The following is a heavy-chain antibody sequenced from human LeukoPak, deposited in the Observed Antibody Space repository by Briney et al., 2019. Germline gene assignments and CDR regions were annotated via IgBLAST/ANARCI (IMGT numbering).Heavy chain of an antibody. CDR1: GGSISSGSYY. CDR2: IYTSGST. CDR3: ARGHQLLFLAMDV. V-gene: IGHV4-61*02. J-gene: IGHJ6*02. Sequence: SSETLSLTCTVSGGSISSGSYYWSWIRQPAGKGLEWIGRIYTSGSTNYNPSLKSRVTISVDTSKNQFSLKLSSVTAADTAVYYCARGHQLLFLAMDVWGQGTTVTVSS. D-gene: IGHD2-2*01.